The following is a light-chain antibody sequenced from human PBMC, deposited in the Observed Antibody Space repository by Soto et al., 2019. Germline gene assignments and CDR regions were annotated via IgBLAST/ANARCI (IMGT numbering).Light chain of an antibody. CDR1: SSDVGSYNL. J-gene: IGLJ1*01. CDR3: CSYAGSSTFS. Sequence: QSVLTQPASVSGSPGQSITISCTGTSSDVGSYNLVSWYQQHPGKAPKLMIYEGSKRPSGVSNRFSGSKSGNTASLTISGLQAEDEADYYCCSYAGSSTFSFGTGTIVTVL. V-gene: IGLV2-23*01. CDR2: EGS.